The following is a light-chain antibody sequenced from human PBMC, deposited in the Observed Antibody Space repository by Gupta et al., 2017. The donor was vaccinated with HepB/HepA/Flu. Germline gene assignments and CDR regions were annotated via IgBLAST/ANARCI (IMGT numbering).Light chain of an antibody. CDR2: EDN. CDR1: SGSIASNY. J-gene: IGLJ2*01. Sequence: FMLTQPHSVSESPGKTVTISCTSSSGSIASNYVQWYQQRPGSAPTTVVYEDNQRPSGVPDRFSGSIDSSSNAASLTISGLKTEDEADYYCQSYDSSNLVFGGGTKLTVL. V-gene: IGLV6-57*02. CDR3: QSYDSSNLV.